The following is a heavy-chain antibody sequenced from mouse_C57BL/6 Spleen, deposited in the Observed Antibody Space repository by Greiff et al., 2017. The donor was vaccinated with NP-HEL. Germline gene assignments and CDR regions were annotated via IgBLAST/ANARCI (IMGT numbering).Heavy chain of an antibody. CDR1: GFTFSDYG. V-gene: IGHV5-17*01. CDR3: ARKASGHYYAMDY. D-gene: IGHD3-2*02. J-gene: IGHJ4*01. Sequence: DVMLVESGGGLVKPGGSLKLSCAASGFTFSDYGMHWVRQAPEKGLEWVAYISSGSSTIYYADTVKGRFTISRDNAKSTLFLQMTSLRSEDTAMYYCARKASGHYYAMDYWGQGTSVTVAS. CDR2: ISSGSSTI.